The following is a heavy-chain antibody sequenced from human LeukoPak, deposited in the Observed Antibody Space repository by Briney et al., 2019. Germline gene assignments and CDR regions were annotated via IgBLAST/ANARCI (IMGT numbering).Heavy chain of an antibody. CDR3: AREGFYDILTASLDY. V-gene: IGHV3-7*03. CDR1: GFTFSRYW. CDR2: INQDGSEK. J-gene: IGHJ4*02. Sequence: GGSLRLSCAASGFTFSRYWMSWVRQAPGKGLEWVANINQDGSEKYYVDSVKGRFTISRDNAKDSLYLQMNSLRAEDTAVFYCAREGFYDILTASLDYWGQGTLVTVSS. D-gene: IGHD3-9*01.